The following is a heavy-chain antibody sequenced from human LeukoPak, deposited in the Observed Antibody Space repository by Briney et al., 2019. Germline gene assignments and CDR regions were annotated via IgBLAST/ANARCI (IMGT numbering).Heavy chain of an antibody. V-gene: IGHV4-34*01. CDR1: GGSLSGYY. CDR2: INHSGST. Sequence: SETLSLTCAVYGGSLSGYYWSWIRQPPGKGLEWIGEINHSGSTNYNPSLKSRVTISVDTSKNQFSLKLSSVTAADTAVYYCARGGGWYFSAKYGAPEVYFDYWGQGTLVTVSS. D-gene: IGHD6-19*01. CDR3: ARGGGWYFSAKYGAPEVYFDY. J-gene: IGHJ4*02.